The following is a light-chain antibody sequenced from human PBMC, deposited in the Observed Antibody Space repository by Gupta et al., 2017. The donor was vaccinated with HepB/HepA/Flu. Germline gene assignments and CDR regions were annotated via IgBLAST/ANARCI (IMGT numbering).Light chain of an antibody. Sequence: SSELTQDPPVSVALGQTVRITCQGDSLRSYYASWYQQKPGQAPVLVIYSKNNRPSGIPDRFSGSSSGNTASLTITGAQAEDEADYYCNSRDSSGNHVVFGGGTKLTVL. CDR2: SKN. J-gene: IGLJ2*01. CDR1: SLRSYY. V-gene: IGLV3-19*01. CDR3: NSRDSSGNHVV.